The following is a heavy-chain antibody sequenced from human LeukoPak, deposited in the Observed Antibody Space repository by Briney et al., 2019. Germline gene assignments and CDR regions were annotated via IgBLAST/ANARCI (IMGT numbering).Heavy chain of an antibody. CDR2: IYYTGAT. CDR1: GGSITNYY. V-gene: IGHV4-59*12. D-gene: IGHD4-23*01. Sequence: PSETLSLTCTVSGGSITNYYWSWIRQPPGKGLEWIAYIYYTGATNYSPSLESRLTVSLDMSKNHFSLKLTSVTAADTAVYYCVRHDPIGNSQPLGVWGQRTLVTVSS. CDR3: VRHDPIGNSQPLGV. J-gene: IGHJ3*01.